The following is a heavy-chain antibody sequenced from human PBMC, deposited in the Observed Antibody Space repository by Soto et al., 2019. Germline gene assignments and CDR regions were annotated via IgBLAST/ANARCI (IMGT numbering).Heavy chain of an antibody. Sequence: ASETLSLTCTVSGGSISSYYWSWIRQPPGKGLEWIGNIHYNGNTKYSPSLKSRVTMSVDTSKNHFSLKLISVTTADTAVYFCAREGNLGRWIQPLDSWGQGTLVTVSS. J-gene: IGHJ4*02. CDR1: GGSISSYY. CDR2: IHYNGNT. D-gene: IGHD2-2*03. CDR3: AREGNLGRWIQPLDS. V-gene: IGHV4-59*01.